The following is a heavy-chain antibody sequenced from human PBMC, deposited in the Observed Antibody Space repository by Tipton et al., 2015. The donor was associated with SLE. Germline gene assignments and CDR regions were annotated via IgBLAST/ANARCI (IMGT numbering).Heavy chain of an antibody. V-gene: IGHV4-34*01. Sequence: TLSLTCAVYGGSFSGYYWSWIRQPPGKGLEWIGEINHSGSTNYNPSLKSRVTISVDTSKNQFSLKLSSVTAADTAVYYCARGASSRGGYYYYYMDVWGKGTTVTVSS. J-gene: IGHJ6*03. D-gene: IGHD3-10*01. CDR3: ARGASSRGGYYYYYMDV. CDR2: INHSGST. CDR1: GGSFSGYY.